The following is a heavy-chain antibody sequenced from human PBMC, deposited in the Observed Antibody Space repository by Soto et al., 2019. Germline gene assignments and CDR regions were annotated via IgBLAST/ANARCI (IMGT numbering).Heavy chain of an antibody. CDR3: ARARGSGYERGDY. Sequence: QVQLVQSGGEVKKPGSSVKVSCKASGDTFTNHVFNWVRQAPGQGLEWMGGIISLFGTPHYAQRFQGRVTITADEATATSYMPLSSLSSGDTAVYYCARARGSGYERGDYWGQGTLVTVSS. CDR1: GDTFTNHV. V-gene: IGHV1-69*12. D-gene: IGHD3-22*01. CDR2: IISLFGTP. J-gene: IGHJ4*02.